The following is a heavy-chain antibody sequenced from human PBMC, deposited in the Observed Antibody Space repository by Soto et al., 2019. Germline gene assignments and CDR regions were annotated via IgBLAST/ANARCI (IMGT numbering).Heavy chain of an antibody. CDR2: VTSDGSNK. CDR1: GFTFSTYA. D-gene: IGHD3-22*01. CDR3: GRITLKTSVDTFDF. Sequence: QVQLVESGGGVVQPGRSLRLSCAASGFTFSTYALHWVRQAPGKGLEWVATVTSDGSNKYHADSVEGRFTISRDDSKNTLYLQLNSLRAEDTAVYYCGRITLKTSVDTFDFWGQGTIVTVSS. J-gene: IGHJ3*01. V-gene: IGHV3-30-3*01.